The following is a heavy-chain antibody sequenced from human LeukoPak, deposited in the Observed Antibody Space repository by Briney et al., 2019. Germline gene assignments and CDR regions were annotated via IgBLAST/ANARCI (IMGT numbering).Heavy chain of an antibody. CDR3: ARGVSVYYDSSGYYYFDY. Sequence: SETLSLTCTVSGDSISSDAFYWSRVRQHPGKGLEWIGYTYYSGSTSYNPSLKSRPTISVDTSKNQFSLKLRSVTAADTAVYYCARGVSVYYDSSGYYYFDYWGQGTLVTVSS. CDR1: GDSISSDAFY. J-gene: IGHJ4*02. D-gene: IGHD3-22*01. V-gene: IGHV4-31*03. CDR2: TYYSGST.